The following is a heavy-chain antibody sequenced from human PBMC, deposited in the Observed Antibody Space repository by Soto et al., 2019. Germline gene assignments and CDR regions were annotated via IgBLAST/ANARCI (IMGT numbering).Heavy chain of an antibody. Sequence: GSLRLSCAASGFTFSDYYMSWIRQAPGKGLECVSYISSSGSTIYYADSVKGRFTISRDNAKNSLYLQMNSLRAEDTAVYYCARDGPTDTMVRGVIDPSFDYWGQGTLVTVSS. D-gene: IGHD3-10*01. J-gene: IGHJ4*02. CDR3: ARDGPTDTMVRGVIDPSFDY. CDR1: GFTFSDYY. CDR2: ISSSGSTI. V-gene: IGHV3-11*01.